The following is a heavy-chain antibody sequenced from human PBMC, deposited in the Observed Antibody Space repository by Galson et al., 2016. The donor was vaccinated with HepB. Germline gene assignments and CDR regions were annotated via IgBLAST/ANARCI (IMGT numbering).Heavy chain of an antibody. J-gene: IGHJ3*02. Sequence: SLRLSCAASGFNFKTWAMHWVRQAPGKGLEWLTVISHDGGQKYYGDFLRGRFTTSRDNSHNSLYLQMTNLETGDTAMYYCARSRRDFWSGRDAFDIWGLGTMVRVSS. D-gene: IGHD3-3*01. CDR3: ARSRRDFWSGRDAFDI. CDR2: ISHDGGQK. CDR1: GFNFKTWA. V-gene: IGHV3-30-3*01.